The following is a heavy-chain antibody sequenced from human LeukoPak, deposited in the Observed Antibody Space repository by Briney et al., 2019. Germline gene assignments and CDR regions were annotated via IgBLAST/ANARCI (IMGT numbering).Heavy chain of an antibody. V-gene: IGHV3-23*01. CDR1: GFTFSSYA. J-gene: IGHJ5*02. CDR3: ARAPSIAAPNWFDP. D-gene: IGHD6-6*01. CDR2: ISGSGGST. Sequence: GGSLRLSCAASGFTFSSYAMSWVRQAPGKGLEWVSAISGSGGSTYYADSVKGRFTISRDNSKNKLYLQMNSLRAEETAVYYCARAPSIAAPNWFDPCGQGTLVTVSS.